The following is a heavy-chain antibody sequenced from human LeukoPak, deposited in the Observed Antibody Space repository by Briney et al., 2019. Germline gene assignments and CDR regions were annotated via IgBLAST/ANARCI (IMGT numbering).Heavy chain of an antibody. CDR2: LSGSGITT. CDR3: ARDEDTSALSEY. Sequence: GGSLRLSCAASGFTFSNSAMSWVRQAPGKGLEWVSTLSGSGITTYYADSVKGRFTISRDNSKNTLYLQMNSLRAEDTAVYYCARDEDTSALSEYWGQGTLVTVSS. V-gene: IGHV3-23*01. J-gene: IGHJ4*02. D-gene: IGHD2/OR15-2a*01. CDR1: GFTFSNSA.